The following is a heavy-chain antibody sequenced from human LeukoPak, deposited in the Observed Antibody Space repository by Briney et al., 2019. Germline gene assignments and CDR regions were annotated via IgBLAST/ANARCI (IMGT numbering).Heavy chain of an antibody. CDR3: ARVIRTAGYYSNPKSGSFDL. Sequence: SETLSLTCTVSGGSISSGDYYWSWIRQPPGKGLEWIGYIYYSGSTYYNPSLKSRVTISVDTSKNQFSLKLSSVTAADTAVYYCARVIRTAGYYSNPKSGSFDLWGQGTLVTVSS. V-gene: IGHV4-30-4*01. J-gene: IGHJ4*02. CDR2: IYYSGST. CDR1: GGSISSGDYY. D-gene: IGHD3-9*01.